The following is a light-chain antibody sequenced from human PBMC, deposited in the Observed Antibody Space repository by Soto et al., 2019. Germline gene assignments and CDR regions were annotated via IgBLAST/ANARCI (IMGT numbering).Light chain of an antibody. CDR3: SSYTSSSTNVV. CDR2: DVT. V-gene: IGLV2-14*03. Sequence: QSALTQPASVSGSPGQSITISCTGISSDVGGYNYVSWYQHHPGKAPKLMIYDVTNRPSGVSNRFSGSKSGNTASLTISGLQAEDEADYYCSSYTSSSTNVVFGGGTKLTV. J-gene: IGLJ2*01. CDR1: SSDVGGYNY.